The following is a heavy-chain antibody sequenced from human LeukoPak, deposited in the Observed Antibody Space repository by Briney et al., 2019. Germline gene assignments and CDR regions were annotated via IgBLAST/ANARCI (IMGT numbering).Heavy chain of an antibody. V-gene: IGHV3-74*01. CDR1: GFTFSSYW. J-gene: IGHJ3*02. CDR3: ARGGVYCSGGSCYVSAFDI. D-gene: IGHD2-15*01. Sequence: GGSLRLSCAASGFTFSSYWMHWVRQAPGKGLVWVSRINSDGSSTSYADSVKGRFTLSRDNAQNTLYLQMNSLRAEDTAVYYCARGGVYCSGGSCYVSAFDIWGQGTMVTVSS. CDR2: INSDGSST.